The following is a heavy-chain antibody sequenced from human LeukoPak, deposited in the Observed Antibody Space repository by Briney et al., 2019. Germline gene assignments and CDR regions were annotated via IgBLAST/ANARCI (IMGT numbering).Heavy chain of an antibody. CDR2: IYYSGST. V-gene: IGHV4-59*01. CDR3: ARGMEFDP. J-gene: IGHJ5*02. CDR1: GGSISSYY. Sequence: PSETLSPTCTVSGGSISSYYWSWIRQPPGKGLEWIGYIYYSGSTNYNPSLKSRVTISVDTSKNQFSLKLSSVTAADTAVYYCARGMEFDPWGQGTLVTVSS.